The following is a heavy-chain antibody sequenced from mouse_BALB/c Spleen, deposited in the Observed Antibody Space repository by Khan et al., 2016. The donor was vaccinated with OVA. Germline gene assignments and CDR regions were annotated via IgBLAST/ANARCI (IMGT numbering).Heavy chain of an antibody. CDR1: GFTFSSFV. V-gene: IGHV5-9-3*01. CDR2: ISSAATYT. D-gene: IGHD2-1*01. CDR3: ANGNYGWFAY. Sequence: EVELVESGGGLVEPGGSLKLSCAASGFTFSSFVMSWVRQTPEKRLEWFATISSAATYTYYPDSVKGRFTISRDNAKNTLYLQMNSLRPDDTAIYYCANGNYGWFAYWGQGTLVTVST. J-gene: IGHJ3*01.